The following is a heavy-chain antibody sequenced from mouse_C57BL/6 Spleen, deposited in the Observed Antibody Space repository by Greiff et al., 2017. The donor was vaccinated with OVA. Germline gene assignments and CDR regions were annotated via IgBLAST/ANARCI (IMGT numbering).Heavy chain of an antibody. CDR1: GFTFSDYY. D-gene: IGHD6-2*01. J-gene: IGHJ4*01. CDR3: ARSLPHYYAMDY. V-gene: IGHV5-16*01. CDR2: INYDGSST. Sequence: EVQRVESEGGLVQPGSSMKLSCTASGFTFSDYYMAWVRQVPEKGLEWVANINYDGSSTYYLDSLKSRFIISRDNAKNILYLQMSSLKSEDTATYYCARSLPHYYAMDYWGQGTSVTVSS.